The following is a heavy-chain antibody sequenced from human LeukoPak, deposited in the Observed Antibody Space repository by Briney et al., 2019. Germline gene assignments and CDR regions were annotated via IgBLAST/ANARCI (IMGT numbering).Heavy chain of an antibody. J-gene: IGHJ4*02. V-gene: IGHV4-39*07. CDR3: ARGGWYDNTGYYWTPDSPLTD. Sequence: SETRSLTRIVSGGSISITTYYWGWMRQPPGKGLEWIGSINYSGNSYYNPSLRSRVTISVDTSKNQFSLKLNSVTAADTAVYYCARGGWYDNTGYYWTPDSPLTDWGQGTLVTVSS. CDR1: GGSISITTYY. D-gene: IGHD3-22*01. CDR2: INYSGNS.